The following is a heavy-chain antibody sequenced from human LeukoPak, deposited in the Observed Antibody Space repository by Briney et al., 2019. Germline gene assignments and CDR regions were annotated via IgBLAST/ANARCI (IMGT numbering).Heavy chain of an antibody. CDR2: IYYSGST. CDR3: ARLGCSGGSCYYFDY. Sequence: SETLSLTCTVSGGSISSSSYYWDWIRQPPGKGLEWIGSIYYSGSTYYNPSLKSRVTISVDTSKNQFSLKQSSVTAADTAVYYCARLGCSGGSCYYFDYWGQGTLVTVSS. J-gene: IGHJ4*02. D-gene: IGHD2-15*01. V-gene: IGHV4-39*01. CDR1: GGSISSSSYY.